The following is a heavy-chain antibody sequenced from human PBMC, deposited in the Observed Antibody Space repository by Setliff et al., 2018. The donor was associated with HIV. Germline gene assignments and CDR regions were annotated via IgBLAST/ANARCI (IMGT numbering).Heavy chain of an antibody. CDR1: GGSVSTGNYY. V-gene: IGHV4-61*01. J-gene: IGHJ6*04. CDR3: TRRGADSYYPRPLDV. CDR2: IFYSGST. D-gene: IGHD3-10*01. Sequence: SETLSLTCSVSGGSVSTGNYYWNWIRLPPGKGLEWIGYIFYSGSTNYNPSLKSRVTISVDTSKNQFSLRLNSVTAADTAIYYCTRRGADSYYPRPLDVWGKGTTVTVSS.